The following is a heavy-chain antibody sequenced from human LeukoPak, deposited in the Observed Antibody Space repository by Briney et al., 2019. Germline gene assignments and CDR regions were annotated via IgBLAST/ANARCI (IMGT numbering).Heavy chain of an antibody. CDR3: ARGLRSSMVATPNFDY. CDR2: INPSGGST. J-gene: IGHJ4*02. D-gene: IGHD2-15*01. V-gene: IGHV1-46*01. CDR1: GYTVTGYY. Sequence: ASVKVSCKASGYTVTGYYMHWVRQAPGQGLEWMGIINPSGGSTSYAQKFQGRVTMTRDTSTSTVYMELSSLRSEDTAVYYCARGLRSSMVATPNFDYWGQGTLVTVSS.